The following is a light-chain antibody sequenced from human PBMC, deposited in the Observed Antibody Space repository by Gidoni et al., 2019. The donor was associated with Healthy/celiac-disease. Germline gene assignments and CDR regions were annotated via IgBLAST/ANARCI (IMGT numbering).Light chain of an antibody. CDR1: QDISNY. CDR2: DAS. Sequence: DIQMTQSPSSLSASVGDRVTITCQASQDISNYLNWYQQKPGKAPKPLIYDASNLETGVPSRFSGSGSGTDFTFTISSLQPGDIATYYCQQYDNLRLTFXGXTKVEIK. J-gene: IGKJ4*02. CDR3: QQYDNLRLT. V-gene: IGKV1-33*01.